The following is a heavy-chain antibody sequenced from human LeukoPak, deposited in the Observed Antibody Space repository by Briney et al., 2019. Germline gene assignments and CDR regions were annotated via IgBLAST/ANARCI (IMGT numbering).Heavy chain of an antibody. D-gene: IGHD3-3*01. J-gene: IGHJ4*02. CDR2: IYYSGST. Sequence: SETLSLTCTVSGGSISSYYWSWIRQPPGKGLEWIGYIYYSGSTDYNPSLKSRVTISVDTSKNQFSLKLSSVTAADTAVYYCARAGWSGYYFDYWGQGTLVTVSS. V-gene: IGHV4-59*01. CDR3: ARAGWSGYYFDY. CDR1: GGSISSYY.